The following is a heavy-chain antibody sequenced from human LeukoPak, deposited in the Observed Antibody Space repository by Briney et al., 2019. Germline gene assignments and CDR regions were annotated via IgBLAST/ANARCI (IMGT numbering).Heavy chain of an antibody. J-gene: IGHJ5*01. CDR1: GFTFSSYI. D-gene: IGHD3-22*01. CDR2: ISPSGSHK. Sequence: GGSLKLSCAASGFTFSSYIMNWVRQAPGKGLEWVSSISPSGSHKYYADSVKGRFTISRDNAKNSVSLQMNSLRAEDTAVYYCARVSDSTPDEGSWGQGTLVTVSS. CDR3: ARVSDSTPDEGS. V-gene: IGHV3-21*01.